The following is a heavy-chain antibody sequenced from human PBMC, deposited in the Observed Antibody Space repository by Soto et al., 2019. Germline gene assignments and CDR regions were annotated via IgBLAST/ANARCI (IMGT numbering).Heavy chain of an antibody. CDR2: ISWNSGSI. CDR1: GFTFDDYA. CDR3: AKLGGPAMVRGVITG. D-gene: IGHD3-10*01. V-gene: IGHV3-9*01. Sequence: EVQLVESGGGLVQPGRSLRLSCAASGFTFDDYAMHWVRQAPGKGLEWVSGISWNSGSIGYADSVKGRFTISRDNAKSSLYLQMNSLRAEDTALYYCAKLGGPAMVRGVITGWGQGTLVTVSS. J-gene: IGHJ4*02.